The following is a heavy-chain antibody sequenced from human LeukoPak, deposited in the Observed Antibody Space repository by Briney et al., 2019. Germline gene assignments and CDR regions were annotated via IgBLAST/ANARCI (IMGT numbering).Heavy chain of an antibody. Sequence: GGSLRPSCAASGFTFTNYAMSWVRQAPGKGLEWVSTISGSGSSTYYADSVKGRFTISRDNSRTALYLQMSSLRAEDTAVYYCAKASTDLLQFIVVLPAALYYFDYWGQGTLVTVSS. CDR3: AKASTDLLQFIVVLPAALYYFDY. CDR2: ISGSGSST. D-gene: IGHD2-2*01. J-gene: IGHJ4*02. V-gene: IGHV3-23*01. CDR1: GFTFTNYA.